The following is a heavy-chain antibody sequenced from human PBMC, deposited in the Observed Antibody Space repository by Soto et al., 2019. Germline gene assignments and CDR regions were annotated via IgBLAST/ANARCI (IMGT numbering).Heavy chain of an antibody. CDR2: IYYSGST. D-gene: IGHD7-27*01. J-gene: IGHJ4*02. Sequence: SETLSLTCTVSGGSISSYYWSWIRQPPGKGLEWIGYIYYSGSTNYNPSLKSRVTISVDTSKNQFSLTLSSVSAADTAVYYCARGPSGDKVDSWGQGTLVTVS. CDR1: GGSISSYY. CDR3: ARGPSGDKVDS. V-gene: IGHV4-59*08.